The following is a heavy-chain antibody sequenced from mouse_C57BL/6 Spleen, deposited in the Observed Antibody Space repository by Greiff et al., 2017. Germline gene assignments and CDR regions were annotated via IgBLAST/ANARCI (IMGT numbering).Heavy chain of an antibody. V-gene: IGHV1-82*01. CDR2: IYPGDGDT. D-gene: IGHD2-5*01. CDR3: ARGYYSKLYVMGY. CDR1: GYAFSSSW. Sequence: VQLQQSGPELVRPGASVKISCKASGYAFSSSWMNWVKQRPGKGLEWIGRIYPGDGDTNYNGKFKGKATLTADKSSSTAYMQLSSLPSEASAVYFRARGYYSKLYVMGYWGQRAS. J-gene: IGHJ4*01.